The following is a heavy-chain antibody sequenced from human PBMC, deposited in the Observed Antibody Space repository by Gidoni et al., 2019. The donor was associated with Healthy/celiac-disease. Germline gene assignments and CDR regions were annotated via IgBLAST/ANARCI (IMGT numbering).Heavy chain of an antibody. D-gene: IGHD2-2*01. CDR2: ISGSGGST. J-gene: IGHJ4*02. Sequence: EVQLLESGGGLVQPGGSLRLSCADSGFTFSSYAMSWVRQAPGKGLEWVSGISGSGGSTYYADSVKGRFTISRDNSKNTLYLQMNSLRAEDTAVYYCAKGLVPAAPEPYYFDYWGQGTLVTVSS. V-gene: IGHV3-23*01. CDR3: AKGLVPAAPEPYYFDY. CDR1: GFTFSSYA.